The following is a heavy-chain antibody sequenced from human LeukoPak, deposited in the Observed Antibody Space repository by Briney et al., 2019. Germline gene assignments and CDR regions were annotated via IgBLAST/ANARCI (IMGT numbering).Heavy chain of an antibody. D-gene: IGHD6-19*01. CDR1: GGSIRSSGYY. CDR3: ARLPGIAVAAANWFDP. J-gene: IGHJ5*02. V-gene: IGHV4-39*01. Sequence: SETLSLTCTVSGGSIRSSGYYWGWIRQPPGKGLEWIGSIYYSGSTYYNPSLKSRVTVSVDTSKNQFSLKLSSVTAADTAVYYCARLPGIAVAAANWFDPWGQGTLVTVSS. CDR2: IYYSGST.